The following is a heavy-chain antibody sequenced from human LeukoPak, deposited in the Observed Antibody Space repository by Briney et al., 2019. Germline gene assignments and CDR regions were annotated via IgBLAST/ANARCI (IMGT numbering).Heavy chain of an antibody. J-gene: IGHJ4*02. CDR1: GGSFSSYY. CDR2: IYYSGST. V-gene: IGHV4-59*01. D-gene: IGHD3-10*01. Sequence: PSETLSLTCAVYGGSFSSYYWSWIRQPPGKGLEWIGYIYYSGSTNYNPSLKSRVTISVDTSKNQFSLKLSSVTAADTAVYYCAVVMVRGAFDYWGQGTLVTVSS. CDR3: AVVMVRGAFDY.